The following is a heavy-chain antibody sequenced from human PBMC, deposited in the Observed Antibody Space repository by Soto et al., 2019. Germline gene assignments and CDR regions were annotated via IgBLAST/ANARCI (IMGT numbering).Heavy chain of an antibody. Sequence: SETLSLTCAVSSGSISSSNWWSWVRQPPGKGLEWIGEIYHSGSTNYNPSLKSRVTISVDKSKNQFSLKLSSVTAADTAVYYCASAGDSNASFDYWGQGTLVTVSS. CDR2: IYHSGST. J-gene: IGHJ4*02. D-gene: IGHD2-21*02. CDR1: SGSISSSNW. CDR3: ASAGDSNASFDY. V-gene: IGHV4-4*02.